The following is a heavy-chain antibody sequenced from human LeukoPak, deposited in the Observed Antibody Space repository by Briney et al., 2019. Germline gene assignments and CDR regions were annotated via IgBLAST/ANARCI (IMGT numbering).Heavy chain of an antibody. CDR1: GGSFSGYY. D-gene: IGHD3-22*01. Sequence: SETLSLTCAVYGGSFSGYYWSWIRQPPGKGLEWIGEINHSGSTNYNPSLKSRVTISVDTSKNQFSLKLSSVTAADTAVYYCARRYYDRVLDYWGQGTLVTVSS. V-gene: IGHV4-34*01. J-gene: IGHJ4*02. CDR3: ARRYYDRVLDY. CDR2: INHSGST.